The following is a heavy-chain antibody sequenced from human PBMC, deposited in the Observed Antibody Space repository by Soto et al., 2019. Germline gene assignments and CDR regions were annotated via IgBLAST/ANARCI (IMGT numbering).Heavy chain of an antibody. CDR1: GGSISSYY. Sequence: SETLSLTCTVSGGSISSYYWSWIRQPPGKGLEWIGYIYYSGSTNYNPSLKSRVTISVDTSKNQFSLKLSSVTAADTAVYYCARDCRESEMATRGYYYYGMDVWGQGTTVTSP. J-gene: IGHJ6*02. CDR3: ARDCRESEMATRGYYYYGMDV. D-gene: IGHD5-12*01. CDR2: IYYSGST. V-gene: IGHV4-59*01.